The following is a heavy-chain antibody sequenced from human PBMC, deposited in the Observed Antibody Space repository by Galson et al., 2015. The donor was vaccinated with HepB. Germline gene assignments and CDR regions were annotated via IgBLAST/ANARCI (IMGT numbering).Heavy chain of an antibody. D-gene: IGHD2-8*01. J-gene: IGHJ6*02. CDR2: INPIFGTA. Sequence: SAKVSCKASGGTFSSYSISWVRQAPGQGLEWVGGINPIFGTANYAQKFQGRVTIAADESTSTAYMELSSLRSEDTAVYYCARDAYCTNGVCVFGRLGMGIWGQGTTVTVSS. V-gene: IGHV1-69*13. CDR3: ARDAYCTNGVCVFGRLGMGI. CDR1: GGTFSSYS.